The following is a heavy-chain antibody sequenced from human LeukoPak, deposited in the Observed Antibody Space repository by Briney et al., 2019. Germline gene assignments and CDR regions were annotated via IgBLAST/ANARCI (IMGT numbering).Heavy chain of an antibody. CDR3: ARDQVQLERRGLRRYGWFDP. CDR2: ISAYNGNT. CDR1: GYTFTSYG. D-gene: IGHD1-1*01. J-gene: IGHJ5*02. V-gene: IGHV1-18*01. Sequence: ASVKVSCKASGYTFTSYGISWVRQAPGQGLEGMGWISAYNGNTNYAQKLQGRVTMTTDTSTSTAYMELRSLRSDDTAVYYCARDQVQLERRGLRRYGWFDPWGQGTLVTVSS.